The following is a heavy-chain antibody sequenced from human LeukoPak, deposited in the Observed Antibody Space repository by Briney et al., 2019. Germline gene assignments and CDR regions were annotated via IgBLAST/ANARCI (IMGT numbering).Heavy chain of an antibody. V-gene: IGHV3-74*01. CDR1: GFTFSTSW. Sequence: GGSLRLSCAASGFTFSTSWMHWVRQPPGKGLVWVSRMNSDGSVTTYADSVKGRFTTSRDNAKNTLYLQMNSLRAEDTAVYYCARGVNGNSDYWGQGTLVTVSS. D-gene: IGHD2-8*01. CDR2: MNSDGSVT. CDR3: ARGVNGNSDY. J-gene: IGHJ4*02.